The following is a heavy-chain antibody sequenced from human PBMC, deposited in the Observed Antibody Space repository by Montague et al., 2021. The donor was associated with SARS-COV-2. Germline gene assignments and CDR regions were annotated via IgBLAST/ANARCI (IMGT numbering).Heavy chain of an antibody. V-gene: IGHV4-39*07. D-gene: IGHD3-22*01. CDR3: ARDTRIAMLVVVTRYGLDV. CDR1: GGSISSSSYY. CDR2: IYYTGST. Sequence: SVTLSLTCTVSGGSISSSSYYWGWIRQPPGKGLEWIGSIYYTGSTYYNPSLKSRVTISVDTSKNQFSLKLSSVTAADTAVYYCARDTRIAMLVVVTRYGLDVWGQGTTVTVSS. J-gene: IGHJ6*02.